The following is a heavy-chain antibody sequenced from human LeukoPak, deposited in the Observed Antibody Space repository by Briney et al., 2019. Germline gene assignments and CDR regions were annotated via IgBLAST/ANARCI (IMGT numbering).Heavy chain of an antibody. D-gene: IGHD3-22*01. V-gene: IGHV1-2*02. CDR3: ARSYYFDSSGRKNFDI. CDR2: INPNSGDT. J-gene: IGHJ3*02. CDR1: GYTVTGYN. Sequence: GASVKVSCKASGYTVTGYNMHWVRQAPGQGLEWMGWINPNSGDTKYAQKFQGRVTMTRDTSISTAYMELSGLRSDDTAVYYCARSYYFDSSGRKNFDIWGQGTLVTVSS.